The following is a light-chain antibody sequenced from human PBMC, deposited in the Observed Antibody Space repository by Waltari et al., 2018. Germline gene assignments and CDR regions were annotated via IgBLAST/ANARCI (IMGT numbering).Light chain of an antibody. Sequence: DVVMTQSPLALPVTLGQPASISCKSSQSLVPSDGNTYLSWFQQRPGQSPRRLIYKVSNRDSGVPDRFSGSGSGTDFTLKISRVEAEDVAVYFCMQGAHWPYTFGQGTELEIK. V-gene: IGKV2-30*02. CDR1: QSLVPSDGNTY. CDR2: KVS. J-gene: IGKJ2*01. CDR3: MQGAHWPYT.